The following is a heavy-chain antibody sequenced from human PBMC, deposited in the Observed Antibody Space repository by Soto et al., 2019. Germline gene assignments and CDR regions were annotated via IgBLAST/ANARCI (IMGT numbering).Heavy chain of an antibody. CDR1: GYTFASYA. CDR2: ISAYNGNT. V-gene: IGHV1-18*01. CDR3: ARDPPPPDY. Sequence: QVQLVQSGAEVKNRGASVKVSCKASGYTFASYAISWMRQAPGQGREWMGWISAYNGNTNYAQKLQGRVTMTTDTSTRTAYMELRSLRSDDTAVYYCARDPPPPDYWGQGTLVTVSS. J-gene: IGHJ4*02.